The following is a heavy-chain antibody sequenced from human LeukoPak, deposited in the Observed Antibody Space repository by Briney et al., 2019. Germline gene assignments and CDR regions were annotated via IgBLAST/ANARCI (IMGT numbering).Heavy chain of an antibody. J-gene: IGHJ4*02. Sequence: GGSLRLSCAASGFTFSSYGMHWVRQAPGKGLEWVAVIWYDGSNKYYADSVKGRFTISRDNSKNTLYLQMNSLRAEDTAVYYCAXLAAAGDFDYWGQGTLVTVSS. D-gene: IGHD6-13*01. CDR3: AXLAAAGDFDY. CDR2: IWYDGSNK. V-gene: IGHV3-33*01. CDR1: GFTFSSYG.